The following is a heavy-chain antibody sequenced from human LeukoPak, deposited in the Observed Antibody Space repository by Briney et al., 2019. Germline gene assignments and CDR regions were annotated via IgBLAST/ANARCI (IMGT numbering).Heavy chain of an antibody. CDR1: GGSFSGYY. D-gene: IGHD3-10*01. CDR3: ARGGHYSDGFDI. Sequence: SETLSLTCAVHGGSFSGYYWSWIRQPPGKGLGWIGEINHSGRTNYNPSLKSRVTISVDTSKNQFSLKLSSVTAADTAVYYCARGGHYSDGFDIWGQGTMVTVSS. CDR2: INHSGRT. V-gene: IGHV4-34*01. J-gene: IGHJ3*02.